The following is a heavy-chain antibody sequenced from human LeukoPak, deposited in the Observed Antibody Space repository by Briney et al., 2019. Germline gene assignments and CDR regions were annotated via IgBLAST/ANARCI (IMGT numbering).Heavy chain of an antibody. CDR1: GFTFSSYA. V-gene: IGHV3-23*01. J-gene: IGHJ4*02. D-gene: IGHD6-19*01. Sequence: GRSLRLSCAASGFTFSSYARSWVRQAPGKGLEWVSAISGSGGSTYYADSVKGRFTISRDNSKNTLYLQMNSLRAEDTAVYYCAKKVSISSGWYLDYWGQGTQVTVSS. CDR2: ISGSGGST. CDR3: AKKVSISSGWYLDY.